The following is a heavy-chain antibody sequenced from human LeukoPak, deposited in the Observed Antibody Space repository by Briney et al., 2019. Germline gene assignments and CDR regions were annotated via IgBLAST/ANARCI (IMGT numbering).Heavy chain of an antibody. CDR3: ARGQAYYDFWSGYSPGAFDI. Sequence: ASVKVSCKASGYTFTSYDINWVRHATGQGLEWMGWMNPNSGRPAYAQRFQGRATMTRNTSITTSYMELSSLRSEGTAVYYCARGQAYYDFWSGYSPGAFDIWGRETMVTVSS. D-gene: IGHD3-3*01. J-gene: IGHJ3*02. V-gene: IGHV1-8*01. CDR2: MNPNSGRP. CDR1: GYTFTSYD.